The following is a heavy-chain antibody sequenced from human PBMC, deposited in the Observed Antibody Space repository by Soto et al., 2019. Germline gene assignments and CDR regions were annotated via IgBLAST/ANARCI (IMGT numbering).Heavy chain of an antibody. CDR2: ISGSGGST. V-gene: IGHV3-23*01. J-gene: IGHJ3*02. Sequence: EVQLLESGGGLVQPGGSLRLSCAASGFTFSSYAMSWVRQAPGKGLEWVSAISGSGGSTYYADSVKGRFTISRDNSKNTLYLQMNSLRAEDTGVYYCAKDITMVRGVIVGDAFDIWGQGTMVTVSS. CDR3: AKDITMVRGVIVGDAFDI. CDR1: GFTFSSYA. D-gene: IGHD3-10*01.